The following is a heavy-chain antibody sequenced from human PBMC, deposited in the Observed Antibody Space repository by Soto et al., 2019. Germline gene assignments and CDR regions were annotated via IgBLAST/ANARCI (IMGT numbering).Heavy chain of an antibody. Sequence: GGSLRLSCAASEFTFSNYWMYWVRQAPGKGLVWVSRINSDGSSTSYADSVKGRFTISRDNAKNTLYLQMSSLRAEDTAVYYCARDYDSSGYYYYYYYYGMDVWGQGTTVTVSS. CDR1: EFTFSNYW. J-gene: IGHJ6*02. CDR2: INSDGSST. CDR3: ARDYDSSGYYYYYYYYGMDV. D-gene: IGHD3-22*01. V-gene: IGHV3-74*01.